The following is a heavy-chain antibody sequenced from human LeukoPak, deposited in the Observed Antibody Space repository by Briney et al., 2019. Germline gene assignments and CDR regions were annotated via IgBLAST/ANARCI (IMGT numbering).Heavy chain of an antibody. J-gene: IGHJ4*02. Sequence: ASVKVSCKASGYTFTAYYIHWGRQAPGQGLEWMGWINPNNGGTNYAQRFQGRVTMTRDTSISTAYMELSRLRSDDTAVYYCASLYGDYVGSDYWGQGTLVTVSS. CDR2: INPNNGGT. V-gene: IGHV1-2*02. D-gene: IGHD4-17*01. CDR3: ASLYGDYVGSDY. CDR1: GYTFTAYY.